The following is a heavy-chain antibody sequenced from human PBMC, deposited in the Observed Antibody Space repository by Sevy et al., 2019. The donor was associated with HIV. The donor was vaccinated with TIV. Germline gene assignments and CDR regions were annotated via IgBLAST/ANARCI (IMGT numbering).Heavy chain of an antibody. J-gene: IGHJ1*01. Sequence: ASVKVSCKASGYTFNSYVITWVRQAPGQGLEWMGKISGYNGDTRYGQKFQGRVTMTTDPSTSTAYMELMSLKSDDTAVYYCARAPSGSQGPGQYFQHWGQGTLVTVSS. V-gene: IGHV1-18*01. CDR2: ISGYNGDT. CDR3: ARAPSGSQGPGQYFQH. D-gene: IGHD1-26*01. CDR1: GYTFNSYV.